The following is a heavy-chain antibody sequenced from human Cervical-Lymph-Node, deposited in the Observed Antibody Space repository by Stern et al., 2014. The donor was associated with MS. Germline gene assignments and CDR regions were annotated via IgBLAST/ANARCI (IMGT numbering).Heavy chain of an antibody. J-gene: IGHJ2*01. V-gene: IGHV4-4*02. D-gene: IGHD2/OR15-2a*01. CDR2: IYHSGAS. CDR1: GGSVSSTNW. CDR3: ARERQQYCNSEGCSYWYFDL. Sequence: QVQLQESGPGLVKPSGTLSLTCAVSGGSVSSTNWWSWVRQSPGKGLEWIGNIYHSGASNYRPFLRSRVSISLANSKNHLSLHLTSVTAADTAVYYCARERQQYCNSEGCSYWYFDLWGRGTLVTVSS.